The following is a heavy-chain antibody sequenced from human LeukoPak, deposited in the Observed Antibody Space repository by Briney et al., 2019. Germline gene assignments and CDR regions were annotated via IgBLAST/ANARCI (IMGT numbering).Heavy chain of an antibody. V-gene: IGHV4-39*01. CDR1: GGSISSSSYY. J-gene: IGHJ3*02. CDR3: ARPRGEDFWTVMGAFDI. D-gene: IGHD3/OR15-3a*01. CDR2: IYYSGST. Sequence: SETLSLTCTVSGGSISSSSYYWGWIRPPPGKGLGWVGSIYYSGSTYYNPSLKSRLTISVDTSKNQFSLKLSSVTAADTAVYYCARPRGEDFWTVMGAFDIWGQGTMVTVSS.